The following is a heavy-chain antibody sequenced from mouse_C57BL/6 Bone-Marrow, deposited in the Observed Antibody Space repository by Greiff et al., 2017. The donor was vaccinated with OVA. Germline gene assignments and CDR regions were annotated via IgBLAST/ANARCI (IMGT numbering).Heavy chain of an antibody. D-gene: IGHD3-1*01. CDR3: ARRPIHIGDYWYFDV. CDR2: INPSNGGT. Sequence: QVQLQQPGPELVKPGASVKLSCKASGYTFTSYWMHWVKQRPGQGLEWIGNINPSNGGTNYNEKFKSKATLTVDKSSSTAYMKLSSLTSEDSAVYYCARRPIHIGDYWYFDVWGTGTTVTVSS. V-gene: IGHV1-53*01. J-gene: IGHJ1*03. CDR1: GYTFTSYW.